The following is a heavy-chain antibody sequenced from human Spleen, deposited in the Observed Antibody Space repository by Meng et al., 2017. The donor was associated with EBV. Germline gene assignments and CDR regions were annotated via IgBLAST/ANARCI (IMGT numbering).Heavy chain of an antibody. CDR1: GGSISSGGYY. CDR3: ARARRNGYYFDY. Sequence: QVKLQDWGPGPVKPYHTLPLTCAASGGSISSGGYYWSWIRQPPGKGLEWIGYIYYSGSTYYNPSLKSRVTISVDTSKNQFSLKLSSVTAADTAVYYCARARRNGYYFDYWGQGTLVTVSS. V-gene: IGHV4-30-4*01. CDR2: IYYSGST. J-gene: IGHJ4*02. D-gene: IGHD2-8*01.